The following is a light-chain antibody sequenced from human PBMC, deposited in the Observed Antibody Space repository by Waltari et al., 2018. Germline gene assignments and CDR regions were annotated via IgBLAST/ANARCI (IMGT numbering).Light chain of an antibody. Sequence: QSVLTQPPSVSGAPGQRVTISCTRSSSNIWATFDIHWYQQLPGTPPKLLIDGNRRRPSGVPHRVSGSKSGTSASLAITGLQAEDEADYYCQSYDSSLSWVFGGGTKLTVL. CDR1: SSNIWATFD. V-gene: IGLV1-40*01. J-gene: IGLJ3*02. CDR2: GNR. CDR3: QSYDSSLSWV.